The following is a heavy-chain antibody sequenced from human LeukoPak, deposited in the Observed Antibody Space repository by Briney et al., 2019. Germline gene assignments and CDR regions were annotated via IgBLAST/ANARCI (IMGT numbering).Heavy chain of an antibody. V-gene: IGHV4-38-2*01. J-gene: IGHJ4*02. D-gene: IGHD3-22*01. CDR3: ATAGVITPFDY. CDR2: IYHSGGS. Sequence: SETLSLTCAVSGYSISSGYYWGWIRQSPGTGLEWIGSIYHSGGSYYNPSLKSRVTISEDTSKNQFSLKLSSMSAADTAVYYCATAGVITPFDYWGQGILVTVSS. CDR1: GYSISSGYY.